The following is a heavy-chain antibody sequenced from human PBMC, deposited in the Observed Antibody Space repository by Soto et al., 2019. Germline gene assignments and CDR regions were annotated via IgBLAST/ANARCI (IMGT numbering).Heavy chain of an antibody. CDR2: IRSKTNNYAT. V-gene: IGHV3-73*01. Sequence: GGSLRLSCAASGFTFSGSAMHWVRQASGKGLEWVGRIRSKTNNYATAYAASVKGRFTISRDDSKNTAYLQMNSLKTEDTAVYDCSRLVGATSSFADRGQGTLVTVSS. CDR3: SRLVGATSSFAD. CDR1: GFTFSGSA. J-gene: IGHJ4*02. D-gene: IGHD1-26*01.